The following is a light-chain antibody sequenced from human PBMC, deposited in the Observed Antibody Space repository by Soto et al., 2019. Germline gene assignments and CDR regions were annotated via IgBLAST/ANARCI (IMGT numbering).Light chain of an antibody. CDR2: ATS. CDR1: QGIAPY. Sequence: DVQMTQSPSSLSAFVGDRVTITCRASQGIAPYLAWFQQKPGKVPKLLIYATSTLQSGVPSRFSGSGSGTDLTLTICSLQPEDVGTYYCQKYNSAPLTFGGGTKVEIK. CDR3: QKYNSAPLT. J-gene: IGKJ4*01. V-gene: IGKV1-27*01.